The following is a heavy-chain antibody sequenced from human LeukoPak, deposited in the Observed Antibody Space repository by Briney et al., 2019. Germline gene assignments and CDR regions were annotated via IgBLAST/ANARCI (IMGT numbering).Heavy chain of an antibody. J-gene: IGHJ4*02. D-gene: IGHD3-22*01. CDR2: ISYDGSNK. Sequence: GGSLRLSCAASGFTFSSYGMHWVRQAPGKGQEWVAVISYDGSNKYYADSVKGRFTISRDNSKNTLYLQMNSLRAEDTAVYYCAKDYAITMIVAFFDYWGQGTLVTVSS. V-gene: IGHV3-30*18. CDR1: GFTFSSYG. CDR3: AKDYAITMIVAFFDY.